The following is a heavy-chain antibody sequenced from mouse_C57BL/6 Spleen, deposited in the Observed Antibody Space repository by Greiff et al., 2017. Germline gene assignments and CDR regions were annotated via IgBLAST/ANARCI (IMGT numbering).Heavy chain of an antibody. V-gene: IGHV1-80*01. D-gene: IGHD1-1*01. J-gene: IGHJ1*03. Sequence: VQLQQSGAELVKPGASVKISCKASGYAFSSYWMNWVKQRPGKGLEWIGQIYPGDGATNYNGKFKGKATLTADKSSSTAYMQLSSLTSEDSAVYFCARDYGCRGWYFDVWGKGTTVTVSS. CDR2: IYPGDGAT. CDR1: GYAFSSYW. CDR3: ARDYGCRGWYFDV.